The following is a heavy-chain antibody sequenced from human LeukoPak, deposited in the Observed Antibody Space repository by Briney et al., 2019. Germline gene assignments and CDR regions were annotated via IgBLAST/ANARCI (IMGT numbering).Heavy chain of an antibody. CDR2: INADGKNT. Sequence: GGSLRLSCAASGFTFSSFWMHWVRQAPGKGLVWVSRINADGKNTTYADSVKGRFTISRDNAKNTLYLQMSSLRAEDTAIYYCVYSGYDWTYYFDWWGQGTLVTVSS. CDR3: VYSGYDWTYYFDW. V-gene: IGHV3-74*01. CDR1: GFTFSSFW. J-gene: IGHJ4*02. D-gene: IGHD5-12*01.